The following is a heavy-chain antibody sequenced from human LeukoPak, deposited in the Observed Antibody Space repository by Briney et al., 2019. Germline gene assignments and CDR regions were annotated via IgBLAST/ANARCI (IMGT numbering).Heavy chain of an antibody. Sequence: GGTLRLSCAASGFTFDDYYMSWMRKAPGKGLEWVSYISSSGSTIYYADSVKGRFTISRDNAKNSLYLQMNSLRAEDTAVYYCARVYSSSYYLDYWGQGTLVTVSS. J-gene: IGHJ4*02. CDR1: GFTFDDYY. CDR2: ISSSGSTI. V-gene: IGHV3-11*01. CDR3: ARVYSSSYYLDY. D-gene: IGHD6-6*01.